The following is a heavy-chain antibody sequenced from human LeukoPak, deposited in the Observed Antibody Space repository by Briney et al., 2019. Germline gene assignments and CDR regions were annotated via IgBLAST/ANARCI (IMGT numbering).Heavy chain of an antibody. J-gene: IGHJ4*02. Sequence: PGRSLRLSCAASGFTFSSYGMHWVRQAPGKGLEWVAFIRYDGSNKYYAGSVKGRFTISRDNSKNTLYLQMNSLRAEDTAVYYCARDRITGTSDYWGQGTLVTVSS. V-gene: IGHV3-30*02. D-gene: IGHD1-7*01. CDR2: IRYDGSNK. CDR1: GFTFSSYG. CDR3: ARDRITGTSDY.